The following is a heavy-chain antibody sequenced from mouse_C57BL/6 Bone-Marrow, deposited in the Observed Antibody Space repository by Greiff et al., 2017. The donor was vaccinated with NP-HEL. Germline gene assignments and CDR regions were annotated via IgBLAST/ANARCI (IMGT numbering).Heavy chain of an antibody. D-gene: IGHD2-4*01. CDR2: ILPGSGST. CDR3: ARREGLRGDAMDY. J-gene: IGHJ4*01. Sequence: QVQLQQSGAELMKPGASVKLSCKATGYTFTGYWIEWVKQRPGHGLEWIGEILPGSGSTNYNEKFKGKATFTADTSSNTAYMQLSSLTSEDSAVYFCARREGLRGDAMDYWGQGTSVTVSS. V-gene: IGHV1-9*01. CDR1: GYTFTGYW.